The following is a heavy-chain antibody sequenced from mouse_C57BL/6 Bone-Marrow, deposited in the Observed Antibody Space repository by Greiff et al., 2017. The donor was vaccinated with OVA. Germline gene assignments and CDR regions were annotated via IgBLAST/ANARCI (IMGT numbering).Heavy chain of an antibody. CDR3: TRKDSTDYDGDAMDY. J-gene: IGHJ4*01. CDR1: GYTFTSYW. CDR2: IYPGNSDT. Sequence: EVKLQESGTVLARPGASVKMSCKTSGYTFTSYWMHWVKQRPGQGLEWIGAIYPGNSDTSYNQKFKGKAKLTAVPSASTAYMELSSLTNEDSAVYCWTRKDSTDYDGDAMDYWGQGTSVTVSS. D-gene: IGHD2-4*01. V-gene: IGHV1-5*01.